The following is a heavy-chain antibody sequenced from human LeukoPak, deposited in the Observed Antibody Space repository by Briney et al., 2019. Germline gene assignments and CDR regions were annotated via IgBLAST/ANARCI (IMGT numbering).Heavy chain of an antibody. D-gene: IGHD5-18*01. CDR3: ARETMRGYSYGYGDDAFDI. V-gene: IGHV1-18*01. CDR2: ISAYNGNT. Sequence: ASVTVSCKASGYTFTSYGISWVRQAPGQGLEWMGWISAYNGNTSYAQKLQGRVTMTTDTSTSTAYMELRSLRSDDTAVYYCARETMRGYSYGYGDDAFDIWGQGTMVTVSS. J-gene: IGHJ3*02. CDR1: GYTFTSYG.